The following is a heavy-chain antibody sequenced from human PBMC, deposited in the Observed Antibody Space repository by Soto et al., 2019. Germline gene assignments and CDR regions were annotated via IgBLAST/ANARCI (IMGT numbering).Heavy chain of an antibody. V-gene: IGHV1-69*06. J-gene: IGHJ6*02. Sequence: QVQLVQSGAEVKKPGSSVKVSYKASGGTFSSYAISWVRQAPGQGLEWMGGIIPIFGTANYAQKFQGRVTITADKSTSTAYMELSSLRSEDTAVYYCATPKAAAGTNTRGPYYYGMDVWGQGTTVTVSS. CDR3: ATPKAAAGTNTRGPYYYGMDV. CDR2: IIPIFGTA. D-gene: IGHD6-13*01. CDR1: GGTFSSYA.